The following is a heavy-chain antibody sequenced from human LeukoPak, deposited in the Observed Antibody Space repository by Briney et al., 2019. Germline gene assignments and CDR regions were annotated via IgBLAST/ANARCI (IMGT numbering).Heavy chain of an antibody. V-gene: IGHV3-53*01. CDR1: GFTVSSNY. J-gene: IGHJ3*02. CDR3: ASDMVRGDDAFDI. CDR2: IYSGGST. Sequence: GGSLRLSCAASGFTVSSNYMSWVRQAPGKGLEWVSVIYSGGSTYYADSVKGRFTISRDNSKNTLYLQMNSLRAEDTAVYYCASDMVRGDDAFDIWGQGTMVTVSS. D-gene: IGHD3-10*01.